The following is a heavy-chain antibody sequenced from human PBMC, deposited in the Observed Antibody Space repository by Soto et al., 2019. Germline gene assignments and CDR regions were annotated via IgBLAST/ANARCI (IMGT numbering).Heavy chain of an antibody. CDR2: ILDDGSDK. D-gene: IGHD4-17*01. J-gene: IGHJ4*02. CDR3: ARDDDYGDNGLDY. V-gene: IGHV3-33*01. Sequence: QVQLVESGGGVVQPGRSLRLSCPASGFSFSSYGLHWVRQAPGKGLEWVAVILDDGSDKDYTDAVKGRFTISRDNSKNTLYLEMNSLRAEDTAVYYCARDDDYGDNGLDYWGQGTLVTVSS. CDR1: GFSFSSYG.